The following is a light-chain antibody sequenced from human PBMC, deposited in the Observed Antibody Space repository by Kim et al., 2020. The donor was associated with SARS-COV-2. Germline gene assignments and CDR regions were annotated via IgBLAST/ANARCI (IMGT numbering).Light chain of an antibody. Sequence: QPVLTQPPSASASLGASATPTCTLSSGYSNYKVDWYQQRPGKGPRFVMRVGTGGIVGSKGDGIPDGFSVLGSGLNRYLTIKNIQEEDESDYYCGADHGSGSNFVVVFGGGTQRTVL. CDR1: SGYSNYK. V-gene: IGLV9-49*01. CDR3: GADHGSGSNFVVV. J-gene: IGLJ2*01. CDR2: VGTGGIVG.